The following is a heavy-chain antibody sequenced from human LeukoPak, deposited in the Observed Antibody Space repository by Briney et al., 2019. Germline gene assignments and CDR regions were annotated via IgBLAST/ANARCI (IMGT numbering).Heavy chain of an antibody. Sequence: GASVKVSYKASGYTFTGHYMHWVRQAPGQGLEWMGWINPNTGGTNYAQQFQGRVTMTRDTSINTAYMELSSLRSDDTAVYFCARETYGDYWMGWFDPWGQGTLVTVSS. V-gene: IGHV1-2*02. CDR2: INPNTGGT. J-gene: IGHJ5*02. CDR3: ARETYGDYWMGWFDP. D-gene: IGHD4-17*01. CDR1: GYTFTGHY.